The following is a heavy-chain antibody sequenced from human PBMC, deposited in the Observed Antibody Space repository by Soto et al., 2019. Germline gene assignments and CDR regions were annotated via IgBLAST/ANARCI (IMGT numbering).Heavy chain of an antibody. CDR3: AKGRPEGWFDP. V-gene: IGHV6-1*01. CDR1: GDRVSRNRST. Sequence: NTRSLTPAISGDRVSRNRSTLNWVRQSPSRGLEWLGRTYYSSQWSNDYAVYVKSRITINPATFKNQFSLHLNSVTPEDTAVCYCAKGRPEGWFDPWGQGTLVTVSS. CDR2: TYYSSQWSN. J-gene: IGHJ5*02.